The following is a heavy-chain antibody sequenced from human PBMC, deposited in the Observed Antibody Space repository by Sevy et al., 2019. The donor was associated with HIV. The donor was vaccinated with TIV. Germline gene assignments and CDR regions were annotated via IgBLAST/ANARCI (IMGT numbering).Heavy chain of an antibody. Sequence: SETLSLTCTVSGGSITSLYWNWIRQPPGKGLEWIANIYYNGHINYNPSLKRRVTLSLVTSKNQFSLRLSSVTAADTAMYYCAGENAWGRGYSWGQGTLVTASS. CDR3: AGENAWGRGYS. J-gene: IGHJ4*02. V-gene: IGHV4-59*08. CDR2: IYYNGHI. CDR1: GGSITSLY. D-gene: IGHD1-26*01.